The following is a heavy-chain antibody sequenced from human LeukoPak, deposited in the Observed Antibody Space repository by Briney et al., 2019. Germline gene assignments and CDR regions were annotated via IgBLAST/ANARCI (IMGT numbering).Heavy chain of an antibody. CDR3: ASLDIVVVPAAIASRWFDP. CDR1: GFTFSSYS. CDR2: ISSSSSYI. Sequence: GGSLRLSCAASGFTFSSYSMNWVRQAPGKGLEWVSSISSSSSYIYYADSVKGRFTISRDNAKNSLYLQMNSLRAEDTAVYYCASLDIVVVPAAIASRWFDPWGQGTLVTVSS. J-gene: IGHJ5*02. D-gene: IGHD2-2*02. V-gene: IGHV3-21*01.